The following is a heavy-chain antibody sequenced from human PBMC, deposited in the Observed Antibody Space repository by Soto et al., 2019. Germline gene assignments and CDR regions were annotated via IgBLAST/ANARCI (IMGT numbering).Heavy chain of an antibody. CDR3: ARCYDILTGRGAFDI. V-gene: IGHV3-33*01. J-gene: IGHJ3*02. D-gene: IGHD3-9*01. CDR1: GFTFSSYG. CDR2: IWYDGSNK. Sequence: GGSLRLSCAASGFTFSSYGMHWVRQAPGKGLEWVAVIWYDGSNKYYADSVKGRFTISRDNSKNTLYLQMNSLRAEDTAVYYCARCYDILTGRGAFDIWGQGTMVTVSS.